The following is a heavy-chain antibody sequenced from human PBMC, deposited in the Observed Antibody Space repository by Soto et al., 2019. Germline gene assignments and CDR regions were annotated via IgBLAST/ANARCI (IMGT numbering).Heavy chain of an antibody. CDR1: GFTFSTYA. CDR2: LTNTGDST. Sequence: EVQLLESGGALVQPGGSLRLSCAASGFTFSTYAMTWVRQAPGKGLEWVASLTNTGDSTHYPDSVKGRFTISRDNSKNTMYLQMSSLRAEDTAVYYCARGGPRDGYRDFDYWGQGTQVTVSS. V-gene: IGHV3-23*01. CDR3: ARGGPRDGYRDFDY. D-gene: IGHD5-18*01. J-gene: IGHJ4*02.